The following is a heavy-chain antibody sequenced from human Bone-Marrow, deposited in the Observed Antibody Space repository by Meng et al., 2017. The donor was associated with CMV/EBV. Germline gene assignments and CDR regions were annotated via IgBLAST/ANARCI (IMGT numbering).Heavy chain of an antibody. Sequence: SETLSLTCTVSGGSISSYYWSWIRQPPGKGLEWIGYIYYSGSTNYNPSLKSRVTISVDTSKNQFSLKLSSVTAADTAVYYCARNGGDDAFDIWGQGTMVAVSS. V-gene: IGHV4-59*01. CDR1: GGSISSYY. CDR2: IYYSGST. J-gene: IGHJ3*02. CDR3: ARNGGDDAFDI. D-gene: IGHD2-21*01.